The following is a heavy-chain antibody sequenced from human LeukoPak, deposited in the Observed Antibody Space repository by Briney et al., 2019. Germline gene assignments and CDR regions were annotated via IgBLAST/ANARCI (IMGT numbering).Heavy chain of an antibody. D-gene: IGHD3-9*01. Sequence: GGSLRLSCAASGFTFSSYAMRWVRQAPGKGLEWVSAISGSGGSTYYADSVKGRFTISRDNSKNTLYLQMNSLRAEDTAVYYCATKVGGYDILTGYYIFDYWGQGTLVTVSS. CDR2: ISGSGGST. CDR3: ATKVGGYDILTGYYIFDY. J-gene: IGHJ4*02. CDR1: GFTFSSYA. V-gene: IGHV3-23*01.